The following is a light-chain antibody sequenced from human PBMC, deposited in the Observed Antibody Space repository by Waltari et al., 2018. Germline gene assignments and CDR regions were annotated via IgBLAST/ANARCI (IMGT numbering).Light chain of an antibody. V-gene: IGLV3-9*01. Sequence: SYELIQPPSVSVALGQTARLACGTDNIGSRSVHWYQQRPGQAPVLVIYRDTNRPSGIPERFSGSNSGNTATLTISTVQVGDEADYYCQVWDSRTADVIFGGGTKLTVL. CDR1: NIGSRS. CDR2: RDT. J-gene: IGLJ2*01. CDR3: QVWDSRTADVI.